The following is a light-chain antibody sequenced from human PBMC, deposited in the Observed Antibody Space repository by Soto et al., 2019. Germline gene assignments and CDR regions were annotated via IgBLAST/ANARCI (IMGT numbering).Light chain of an antibody. Sequence: EIVLTQSPGTLSLSPGERATLSCRASRSLSSSYVVWYQQKPGQAPRLLIYAASRRATGIPDRFSGSVSATEYTLTSRRVEAEDFAVYYCQQQGTFGQGTRLEIK. CDR1: RSLSSSY. CDR2: AAS. J-gene: IGKJ2*01. V-gene: IGKV3-20*01. CDR3: QQQGT.